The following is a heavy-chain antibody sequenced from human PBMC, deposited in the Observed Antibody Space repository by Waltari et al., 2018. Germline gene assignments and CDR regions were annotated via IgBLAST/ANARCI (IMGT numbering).Heavy chain of an antibody. CDR1: GFTFRSYG. CDR2: IWYDGSNK. J-gene: IGHJ6*02. V-gene: IGHV3-33*01. Sequence: QVQLVESGGGVVQPGRSLRLSCAASGFTFRSYGMPWVRQAPGQGLEWVAVIWYDGSNKYYADSVKGRFTISRDNSKNTLYLQMNSLRAEDTAVYYCARDPTVTEVYYYYGMDVWGQGTTVTVSS. D-gene: IGHD4-17*01. CDR3: ARDPTVTEVYYYYGMDV.